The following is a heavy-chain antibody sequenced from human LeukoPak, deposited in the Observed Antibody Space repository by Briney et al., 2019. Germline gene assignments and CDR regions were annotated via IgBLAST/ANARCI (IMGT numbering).Heavy chain of an antibody. Sequence: PSETLSLTCAVYGGSFSGYYWSWIRQPPGKGLEWIGEINRSGSTNYNPSLKSRVTISVDTSKNQFSLKLSSVTAADTAVYYCARGVTIFPLGYYYYMDVWGKGTTVTVSS. D-gene: IGHD3-3*01. CDR2: INRSGST. J-gene: IGHJ6*03. V-gene: IGHV4-34*01. CDR3: ARGVTIFPLGYYYYMDV. CDR1: GGSFSGYY.